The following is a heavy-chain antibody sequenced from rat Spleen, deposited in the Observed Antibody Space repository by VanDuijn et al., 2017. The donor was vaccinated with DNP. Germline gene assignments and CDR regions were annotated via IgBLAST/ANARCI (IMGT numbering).Heavy chain of an antibody. J-gene: IGHJ4*01. CDR3: TTFEGRDA. CDR1: GFTFSDCN. V-gene: IGHV5S10*01. D-gene: IGHD1-11*01. Sequence: EVQLVESGGGLVRPGRSLKLSCATSGFTFSDCNMAWVRQAPKKGLEWVATILYDVGRTYYRNSVKGRFTISRDNAKSTLYLQMDSLRSEDTATYYCTTFEGRDAWGQGTSVTVSS. CDR2: ILYDVGRT.